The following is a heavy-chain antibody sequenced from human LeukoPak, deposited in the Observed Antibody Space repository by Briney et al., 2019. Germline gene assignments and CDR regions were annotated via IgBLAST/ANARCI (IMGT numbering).Heavy chain of an antibody. V-gene: IGHV3-30*03. CDR2: ISYDGSNK. CDR3: ARDMGELLRYYFDY. CDR1: GFTFNTYG. Sequence: GGSLRLSCAASGFTFNTYGMHWVCQAPGKGLEWVAVISYDGSNKYYADSVKGRFTISRDNAKNTLYLQMNSLRAEDTAVYYCARDMGELLRYYFDYWGQGTLVTVSS. D-gene: IGHD1-26*01. J-gene: IGHJ4*02.